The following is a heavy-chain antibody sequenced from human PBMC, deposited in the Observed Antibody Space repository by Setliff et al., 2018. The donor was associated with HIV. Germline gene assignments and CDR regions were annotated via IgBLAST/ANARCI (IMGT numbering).Heavy chain of an antibody. CDR1: DYSISSGYY. Sequence: PSETLSLTCAVSDYSISSGYYWGWIRQPPGKGLEWIGSIYHSGSTYYNPSLNSRVIISVDTSRNQFSLRLSSVAAADTAMYYCARVGDYGAFDIWGQGTMVTVSS. V-gene: IGHV4-38-2*01. J-gene: IGHJ3*02. CDR2: IYHSGST. D-gene: IGHD4-17*01. CDR3: ARVGDYGAFDI.